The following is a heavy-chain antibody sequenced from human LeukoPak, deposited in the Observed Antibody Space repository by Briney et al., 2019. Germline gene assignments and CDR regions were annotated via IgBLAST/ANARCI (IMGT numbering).Heavy chain of an antibody. Sequence: SGTLSLTCTVSGGSISNYYWSWTRPPPGKGLEWIGYIYYSGSTNYNPSLKSRVTISVDTSKNQFSLKLSSVTAADTAVYYCTRRRDGNWFDPWGQGTLVTVSS. D-gene: IGHD5-24*01. CDR2: IYYSGST. CDR1: GGSISNYY. J-gene: IGHJ5*02. V-gene: IGHV4-59*01. CDR3: TRRRDGNWFDP.